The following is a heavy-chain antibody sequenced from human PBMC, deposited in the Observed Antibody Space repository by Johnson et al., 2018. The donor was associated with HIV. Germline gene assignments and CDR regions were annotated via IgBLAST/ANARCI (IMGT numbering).Heavy chain of an antibody. CDR1: GFTVSSNY. D-gene: IGHD3-22*01. Sequence: VQLVESGGGLIQPGGSLRLSCAASGFTVSSNYMSWVRQAPGKGLEWVSVLYSGGSTYYADSVKGRFTISRDNAKNSLYLQMNSLRAEDTALYYCARGGRYYDPGAFDIWGQGAMVTVSS. J-gene: IGHJ3*02. V-gene: IGHV3-53*01. CDR3: ARGGRYYDPGAFDI. CDR2: LYSGGST.